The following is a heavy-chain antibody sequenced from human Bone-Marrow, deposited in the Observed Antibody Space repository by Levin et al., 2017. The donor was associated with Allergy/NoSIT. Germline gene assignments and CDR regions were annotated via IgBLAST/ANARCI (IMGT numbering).Heavy chain of an antibody. CDR2: MHHIGRA. V-gene: IGHV4/OR15-8*01. CDR3: TKTAWPMGASGTYNALDV. Sequence: PGGSLRLSCVVSGDSISSNDWWTWVRQTPGKGLEWIGEMHHIGRANYNPSLQSRVTMSVDKSTNHFSLTVNSVTAADTAMYYCTKTAWPMGASGTYNALDVWGRGTMVIVSS. J-gene: IGHJ3*01. D-gene: IGHD3-10*01. CDR1: GDSISSNDW.